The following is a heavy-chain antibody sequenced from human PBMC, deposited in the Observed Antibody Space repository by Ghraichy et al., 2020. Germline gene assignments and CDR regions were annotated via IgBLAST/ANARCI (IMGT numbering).Heavy chain of an antibody. CDR1: GGSISSGGYS. Sequence: SETLSLTCAVSGGSISSGGYSWSWIRQPPGKGLEWIGYIYHSGSTYYNPSLKSRVTISVDRSKNQFSLKLSSVTAADTAVYYCARGQEFAGDRWYFDLWGRGTLVTVSS. CDR2: IYHSGST. CDR3: ARGQEFAGDRWYFDL. D-gene: IGHD7-27*01. V-gene: IGHV4-30-2*01. J-gene: IGHJ2*01.